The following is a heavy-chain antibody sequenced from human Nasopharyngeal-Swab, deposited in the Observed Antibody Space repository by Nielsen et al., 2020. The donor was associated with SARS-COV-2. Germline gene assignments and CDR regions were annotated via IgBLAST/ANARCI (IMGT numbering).Heavy chain of an antibody. D-gene: IGHD5-18*01. CDR1: GFTFSSYW. CDR2: IKQDGSEK. V-gene: IGHV3-7*01. Sequence: GESLKISCAASGFTFSSYWMSWVRQAPGKGLEWVANIKQDGSEKYYVDSVKGRFTISRDNAKNSLYLQMNSLRAEGTAVYYCARAGGGYSYADYWGQGTLVTVSS. J-gene: IGHJ4*02. CDR3: ARAGGGYSYADY.